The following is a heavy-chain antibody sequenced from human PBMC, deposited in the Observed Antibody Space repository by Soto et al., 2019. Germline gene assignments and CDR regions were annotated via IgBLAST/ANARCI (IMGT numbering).Heavy chain of an antibody. V-gene: IGHV3-7*01. J-gene: IGHJ4*02. CDR3: AKNNRYCSSTNCFVFDY. CDR2: IKQDGSEK. CDR1: GFTFSGYW. Sequence: PGVSLRLSCAASGFTFSGYWMSWVRQAPGKGLEWVANIKQDGSEKYYVDSVKGRFTISRDNAKNSLYLLMNSLRAEDTAVYYCAKNNRYCSSTNCFVFDYWGQGTLVTVSS. D-gene: IGHD2-2*01.